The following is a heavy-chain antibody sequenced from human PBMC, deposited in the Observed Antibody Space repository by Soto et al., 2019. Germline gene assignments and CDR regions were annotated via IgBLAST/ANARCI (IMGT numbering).Heavy chain of an antibody. CDR2: ISSSGSTI. D-gene: IGHD3-10*01. CDR3: ARDIYYGSGSYYIRTYGMDV. V-gene: IGHV3-11*01. Sequence: GGSLSLSCAASGFTFSDYYMSWIRQAPGKGLEWVSYISSSGSTIYYADSVKGRFTISRDNAKNSLYLQMNSLRAEDTAVYYCARDIYYGSGSYYIRTYGMDVWGQGTTVTVSS. J-gene: IGHJ6*02. CDR1: GFTFSDYY.